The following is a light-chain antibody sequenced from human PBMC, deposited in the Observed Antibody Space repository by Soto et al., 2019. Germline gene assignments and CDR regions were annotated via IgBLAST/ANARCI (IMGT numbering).Light chain of an antibody. J-gene: IGLJ3*02. V-gene: IGLV1-40*01. CDR3: QSFDSSLSGWL. CDR1: SSNIGAGYD. CDR2: GDT. Sequence: QSVQTQPPSVSGAPGQRVTISCTGSSSNIGAGYDVHWYQQLPGTAPKLLISGDTNRPSGVPDRFSGSKSGTSASLAITGLRAEDEADYYCQSFDSSLSGWLFGGGTKLTVL.